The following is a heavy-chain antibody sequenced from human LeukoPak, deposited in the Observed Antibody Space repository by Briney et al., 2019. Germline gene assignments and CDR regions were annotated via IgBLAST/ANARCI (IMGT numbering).Heavy chain of an antibody. CDR1: GYTFTSYG. CDR3: AKVPSLKSYASTHFDY. D-gene: IGHD2-2*01. CDR2: ISVYNGNT. Sequence: ASVKVSCKASGYTFTSYGISWVRQAPGQGLEWMGWISVYNGNTNYAQKLQGRVAMTTDTSTRTAYMELRSLGSDDTAVYYCAKVPSLKSYASTHFDYWGQGTLVTVSS. J-gene: IGHJ4*02. V-gene: IGHV1-18*04.